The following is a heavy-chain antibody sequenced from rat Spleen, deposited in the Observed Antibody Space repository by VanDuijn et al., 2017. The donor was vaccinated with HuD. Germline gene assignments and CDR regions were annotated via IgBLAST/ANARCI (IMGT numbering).Heavy chain of an antibody. CDR1: GFIFSDFY. V-gene: IGHV5-29*01. Sequence: EVQLVESDGGLVQPGGSLELSCAASGFIFSDFYMAWVRQAPTKGLEWVATVSYDGSSTYYRDSVKGRFTISRDNAKSTLYLQMDSLRSEDTASYYCVRHGYTRYYFDYWGQGVMVTVSS. J-gene: IGHJ2*01. CDR3: VRHGYTRYYFDY. D-gene: IGHD1-9*01. CDR2: VSYDGSST.